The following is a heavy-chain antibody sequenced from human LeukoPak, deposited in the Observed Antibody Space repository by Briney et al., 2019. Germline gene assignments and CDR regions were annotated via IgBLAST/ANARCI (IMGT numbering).Heavy chain of an antibody. CDR3: AREDYCGGGSCYSGYFQH. CDR1: GGSISSYY. V-gene: IGHV4-59*01. J-gene: IGHJ1*01. D-gene: IGHD2-15*01. Sequence: SETLSLTCTVSGGSISSYYWSWIRQPPGKGLEWIGYIYYSGITDYNPPLRSRVTISVDTSKNQFSLKLSSVTAADTAVCYCAREDYCGGGSCYSGYFQHWGQGTLVTVSS. CDR2: IYYSGIT.